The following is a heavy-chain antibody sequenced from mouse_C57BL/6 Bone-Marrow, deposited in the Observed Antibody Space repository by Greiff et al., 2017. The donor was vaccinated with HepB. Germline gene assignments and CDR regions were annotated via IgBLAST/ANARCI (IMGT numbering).Heavy chain of an antibody. V-gene: IGHV1-62-2*01. CDR3: ARHEGDSSGYPWFAY. CDR1: GYTFTEYT. CDR2: FYPGSGSI. J-gene: IGHJ3*01. D-gene: IGHD3-2*02. Sequence: QAQLKESGAELVKPGASVKLSCKASGYTFTEYTIHWVKQRSGQGLEWIGWFYPGSGSIKYNEKFKDKATLTADKSSSTVYMELSRLTSEDSAVYFCARHEGDSSGYPWFAYWGQGTLVTVSA.